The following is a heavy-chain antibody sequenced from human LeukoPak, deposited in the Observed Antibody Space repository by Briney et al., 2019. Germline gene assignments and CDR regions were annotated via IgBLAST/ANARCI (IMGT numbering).Heavy chain of an antibody. CDR3: AKDQMGGTYYYDSSGYRVGYFDY. Sequence: GGSLRLSCAASGFTFSSYAMSWVRQAPGKGLEWVSAISGSGGSTYYADSVKGQFTISSDNSKNTLYLQMNSLRAEDTAVYYCAKDQMGGTYYYDSSGYRVGYFDYWGQGTLVTVSS. V-gene: IGHV3-23*01. J-gene: IGHJ4*02. CDR2: ISGSGGST. CDR1: GFTFSSYA. D-gene: IGHD3-22*01.